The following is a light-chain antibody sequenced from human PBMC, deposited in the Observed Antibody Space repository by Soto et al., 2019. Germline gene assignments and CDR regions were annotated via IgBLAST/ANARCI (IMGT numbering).Light chain of an antibody. CDR3: QQYDDLPYT. J-gene: IGKJ2*01. V-gene: IGKV1-33*01. CDR2: DAS. Sequence: DIQMTQSPSSLSSSVGDRVTLACQASDDVNNYLSWFQQKPGKTPKLLIYDASKVEAGIPSRFSGSGSGADFTFTITSLQAEDTAMYFCQQYDDLPYTFGQGTKLEIK. CDR1: DDVNNY.